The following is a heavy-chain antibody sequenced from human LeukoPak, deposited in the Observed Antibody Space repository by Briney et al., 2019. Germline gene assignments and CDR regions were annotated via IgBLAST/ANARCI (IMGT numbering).Heavy chain of an antibody. Sequence: GGSLRLSCAASGFTFSSYGMHWVRQAPGKGLEWVAFIRYDGSNKYYADSVKGRFTISRDNAKNSLYLQMNSLRAEDTAVYYCARASVVVTASDAFDIWGQGTMVTVSS. CDR1: GFTFSSYG. V-gene: IGHV3-30*02. CDR2: IRYDGSNK. D-gene: IGHD2-21*02. J-gene: IGHJ3*02. CDR3: ARASVVVTASDAFDI.